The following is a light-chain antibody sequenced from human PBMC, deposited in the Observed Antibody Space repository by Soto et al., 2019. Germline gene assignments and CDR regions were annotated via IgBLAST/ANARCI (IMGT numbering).Light chain of an antibody. J-gene: IGKJ1*01. CDR2: KAS. CDR1: QTISSW. CDR3: QQYNTYLT. Sequence: DIQMTQSPSTLSGSXXXXXXXXXRASQTISSWLAWYQQKPGKAPKLLIYKASSLESGVPSRFSGSGSGTEFTLTISSLQPDDFATYYCQQYNTYLTFGQGTKVDI. V-gene: IGKV1-5*03.